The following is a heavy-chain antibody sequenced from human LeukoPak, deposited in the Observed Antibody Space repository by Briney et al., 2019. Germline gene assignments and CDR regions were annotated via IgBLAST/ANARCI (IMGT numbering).Heavy chain of an antibody. Sequence: RASVKVSCKASGYTFTGYYMHWVRQAPGQGLEWMGWINPNSGGTNYAQKFQGRVTMTRDTSISTAYMELSRLRSDDTAVYYCARDLSNTRVVTYWGQGTLVTVSS. V-gene: IGHV1-2*02. D-gene: IGHD3-22*01. CDR2: INPNSGGT. CDR3: ARDLSNTRVVTY. CDR1: GYTFTGYY. J-gene: IGHJ4*02.